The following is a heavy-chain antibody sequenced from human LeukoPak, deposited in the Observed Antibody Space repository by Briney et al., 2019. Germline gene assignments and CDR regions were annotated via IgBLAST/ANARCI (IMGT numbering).Heavy chain of an antibody. D-gene: IGHD3-16*02. V-gene: IGHV3-23*01. Sequence: GGSLRLSCAASGFTFSTYAMSWVRQAPGKGLEWVSGISGSGSSTFDADSVKGRFTISRDNSKNTLFLQMNSLRAEDTALYYCAKDYRMIAFGGVIGIDAFDIWGQGTMVTVSS. CDR1: GFTFSTYA. J-gene: IGHJ3*02. CDR2: ISGSGSST. CDR3: AKDYRMIAFGGVIGIDAFDI.